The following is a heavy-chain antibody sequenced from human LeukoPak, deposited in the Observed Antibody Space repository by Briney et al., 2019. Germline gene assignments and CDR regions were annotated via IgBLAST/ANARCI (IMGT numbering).Heavy chain of an antibody. J-gene: IGHJ4*02. CDR3: ARSQLQYCSTTSCYVFDS. Sequence: PGGSLRLSCVTSGFTFSSYGMHWVRQAPGKGLQWVAVISFDGSEKYYADSVKGRFTTSTDYSRNTLYLEMNSLRADDTAVYYCARSQLQYCSTTSCYVFDSWGQGTLVTVSS. V-gene: IGHV3-30*19. D-gene: IGHD2-2*01. CDR2: ISFDGSEK. CDR1: GFTFSSYG.